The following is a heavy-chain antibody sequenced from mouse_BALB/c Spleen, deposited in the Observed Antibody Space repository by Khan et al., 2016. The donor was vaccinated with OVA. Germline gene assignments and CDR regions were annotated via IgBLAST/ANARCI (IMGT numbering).Heavy chain of an antibody. Sequence: EVELVESGGDLVKPRGSLKLSCAASGFTFSSYSMSCVRQTPDKRLELVTTISSGGDYTYYPASVKGRFTISRDNAKNTLYLQMNSRKTEDTAMYDCASDLTGAVDDWGQGTRVTVSA. CDR3: ASDLTGAVDD. CDR1: GFTFSSYS. D-gene: IGHD4-1*01. V-gene: IGHV5-6*01. CDR2: ISSGGDYT. J-gene: IGHJ3*01.